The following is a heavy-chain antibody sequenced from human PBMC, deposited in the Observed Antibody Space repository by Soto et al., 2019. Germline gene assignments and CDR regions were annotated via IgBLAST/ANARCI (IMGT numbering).Heavy chain of an antibody. Sequence: QVQLVQSGAEVRKPGASVKVSCKASGYPYTNSYMHWVRQAPGQGLEWMGWIHPNTGGTNYAQKFQGRVTMTRDTSLSTAYMELNRLTSDDTAIYFCASDFRTRGWFRQAGNFAMDVWGQGTTVTVS. CDR2: IHPNTGGT. J-gene: IGHJ6*02. CDR3: ASDFRTRGWFRQAGNFAMDV. V-gene: IGHV1-2*02. CDR1: GYPYTNSY. D-gene: IGHD6-19*01.